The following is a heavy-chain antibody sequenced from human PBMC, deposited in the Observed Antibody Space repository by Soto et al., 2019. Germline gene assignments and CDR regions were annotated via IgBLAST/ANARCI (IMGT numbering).Heavy chain of an antibody. V-gene: IGHV3-48*02. CDR3: ARKGVAFDY. CDR1: GFTFSSYS. J-gene: IGHJ4*02. Sequence: GGSLRLSCAASGFTFSSYSMNWVRQAPGKGLEWISYISTTTSTIYYADSVKGRFTISRDNAKNSLFLQMNSLRDEDTAVYYCARKGVAFDYWGQGALVTVSS. CDR2: ISTTTSTI. D-gene: IGHD3-3*01.